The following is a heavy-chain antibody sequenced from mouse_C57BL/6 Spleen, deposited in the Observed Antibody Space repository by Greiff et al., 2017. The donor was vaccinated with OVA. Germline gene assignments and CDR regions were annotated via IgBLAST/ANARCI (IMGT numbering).Heavy chain of an antibody. Sequence: EVQLQQSGPELVKPGASVKISCKASGYTFTDYYMNWVKQSHGKSLEWIGDINPNNGGTSYNQKFKGKATLTVDKSSSTAYMELRSLTSEDSAVYDCARQLRLRYYFDYWGQGTTLTVSS. D-gene: IGHD3-2*02. CDR2: INPNNGGT. J-gene: IGHJ2*01. CDR1: GYTFTDYY. CDR3: ARQLRLRYYFDY. V-gene: IGHV1-26*01.